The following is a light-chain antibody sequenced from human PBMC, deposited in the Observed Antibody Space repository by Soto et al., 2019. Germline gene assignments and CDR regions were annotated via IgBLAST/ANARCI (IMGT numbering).Light chain of an antibody. CDR1: QGISSY. Sequence: DIQLTQSPSFLSASVGDRVTITCRASQGISSYLAWYQQKPGKAPKLLIYAASTLQSGVPSRFRGSGSGTEFTLTISSLQPEDCATYYCQQLNYYSFTFGPGTKVDIK. V-gene: IGKV1-9*01. J-gene: IGKJ3*01. CDR3: QQLNYYSFT. CDR2: AAS.